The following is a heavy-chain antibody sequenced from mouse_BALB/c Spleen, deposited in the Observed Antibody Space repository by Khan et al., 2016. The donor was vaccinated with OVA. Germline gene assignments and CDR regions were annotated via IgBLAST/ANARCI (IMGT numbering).Heavy chain of an antibody. CDR3: ARTARIKY. V-gene: IGHV3-2*02. CDR1: GYSITSGYG. D-gene: IGHD1-2*01. Sequence: EVQLQESGPGLVKPSQSLSLTCTVTGYSITSGYGWNWIRQFPGNKLEWMGYISYSGSTNYNPTLKSRISITLDTSKNQFFLQLNSVTTEDTATYYCARTARIKYWGQGTTLTVSS. J-gene: IGHJ2*01. CDR2: ISYSGST.